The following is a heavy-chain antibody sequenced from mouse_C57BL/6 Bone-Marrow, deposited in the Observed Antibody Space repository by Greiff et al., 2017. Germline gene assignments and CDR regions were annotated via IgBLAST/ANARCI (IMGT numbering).Heavy chain of an antibody. D-gene: IGHD2-4*01. CDR2: IHPSDSDT. CDR3: AIGGDYYYDGYFDV. J-gene: IGHJ1*03. V-gene: IGHV1-74*01. Sequence: VQLQQPGAELVKPGASVKVSCKASGYTFTSYWMHWVKPRPGQGLEWIGRIHPSDSDTNSNQKFKGKGTLTVDKSSRTAYMQLSSLTSEDSAVYVSAIGGDYYYDGYFDVWGTGTTVTVSA. CDR1: GYTFTSYW.